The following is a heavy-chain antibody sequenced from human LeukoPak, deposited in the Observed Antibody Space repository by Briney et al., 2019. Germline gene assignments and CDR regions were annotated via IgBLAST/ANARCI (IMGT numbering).Heavy chain of an antibody. Sequence: GGSLRLSCAASGFTFSTYAISWVRQAPGKGLEWVSAISGSGGSTYYADSVRGRFTISRDNSKNTLYLQMNSLRAEDTAVYYCAKVAYYYDSSGYYSPGLLDYWGQGTLVTVSS. CDR3: AKVAYYYDSSGYYSPGLLDY. CDR2: ISGSGGST. J-gene: IGHJ4*02. CDR1: GFTFSTYA. D-gene: IGHD3-22*01. V-gene: IGHV3-23*01.